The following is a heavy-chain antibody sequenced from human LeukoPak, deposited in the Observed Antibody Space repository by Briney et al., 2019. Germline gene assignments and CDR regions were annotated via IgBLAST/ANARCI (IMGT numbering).Heavy chain of an antibody. CDR2: ISYDGSNK. V-gene: IGHV3-30*04. J-gene: IGHJ4*01. CDR1: GFTFSSYA. D-gene: IGHD3-22*01. Sequence: GRSLRLSCAASGFTFSSYAMHWVRQAPGKGLEWVAVISYDGSNKYYADSVKGRFTISRDNSKNTLYLQMNSLRAEDTAVYYCARVGHYYDTSGYYSFVDHWGQGTLVTVYS. CDR3: ARVGHYYDTSGYYSFVDH.